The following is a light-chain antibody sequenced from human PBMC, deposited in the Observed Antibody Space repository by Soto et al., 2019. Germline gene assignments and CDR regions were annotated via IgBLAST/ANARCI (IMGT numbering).Light chain of an antibody. V-gene: IGLV2-14*01. Sequence: QSALTQPASVCGSPGQSITISCTGTSSDVGGYNYVSWYQQHPGKAPKLMIYDVSNRPSGVSNRFSGSKSGNTASLTISGLQAEDEADYYFSSYTSSSSYVFGTGTKVTVL. J-gene: IGLJ1*01. CDR3: SSYTSSSSYV. CDR2: DVS. CDR1: SSDVGGYNY.